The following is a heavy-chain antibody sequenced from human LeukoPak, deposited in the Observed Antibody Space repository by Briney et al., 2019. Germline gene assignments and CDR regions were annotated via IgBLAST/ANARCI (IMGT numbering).Heavy chain of an antibody. CDR1: GYTFSGYY. V-gene: IGHV1-2*06. CDR3: AKVTAADAFDI. CDR2: INPNSGGT. D-gene: IGHD2-2*01. Sequence: GASVKISCKASGYTFSGYYMHCLRQAPGQGLEWMGRINPNSGGTNYAQKFQGRVTMTRDTSISTAYMELSRLRSDDTAVYYCAKVTAADAFDIWGQGTVVTVSS. J-gene: IGHJ3*02.